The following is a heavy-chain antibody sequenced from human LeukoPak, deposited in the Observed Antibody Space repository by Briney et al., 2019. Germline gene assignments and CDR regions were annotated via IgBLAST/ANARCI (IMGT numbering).Heavy chain of an antibody. CDR3: ARGPISRSSMRMFDS. Sequence: GGSLRLSCAASGLTFSSYWMHWVRQPPGKGLVWVSRINSDGSSTSYADSVKGRFTISRDNAKNTVYLQMNSLRAEDTAVYYCARGPISRSSMRMFDSWGQGTLVTVSS. CDR2: INSDGSST. V-gene: IGHV3-74*01. D-gene: IGHD2-2*01. J-gene: IGHJ5*01. CDR1: GLTFSSYW.